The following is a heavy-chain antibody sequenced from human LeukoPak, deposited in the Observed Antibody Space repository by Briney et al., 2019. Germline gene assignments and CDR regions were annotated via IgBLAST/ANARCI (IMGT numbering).Heavy chain of an antibody. D-gene: IGHD5-18*01. V-gene: IGHV4-59*11. CDR3: GRGGRGYSYEIDY. Sequence: SETLSLTCTVSGGSISNHYWSWIRQPPGKGLEWIGYVDYSGTTNCNPSLQSRVTISVDTSKNQFFLKVSSVTAADTAVYYCGRGGRGYSYEIDYWGLGTLVTVSS. J-gene: IGHJ4*02. CDR1: GGSISNHY. CDR2: VDYSGTT.